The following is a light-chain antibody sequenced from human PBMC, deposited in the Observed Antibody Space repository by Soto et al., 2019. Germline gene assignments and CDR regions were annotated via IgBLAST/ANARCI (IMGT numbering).Light chain of an antibody. CDR1: QSVSSY. J-gene: IGKJ5*01. CDR2: GAY. V-gene: IGKV3-15*01. Sequence: EIVLTQSPATLSLSPGERATLSCRASQSVSSYLAWYQQKPGQAPRLLIYGAYTRAPGFPARFSGSASGTEFTLIISSLQSEDSAVYYCQQYSEWPITFGQGTRLEIK. CDR3: QQYSEWPIT.